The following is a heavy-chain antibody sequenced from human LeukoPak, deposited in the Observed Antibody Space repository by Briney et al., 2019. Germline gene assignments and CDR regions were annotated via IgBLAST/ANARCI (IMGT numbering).Heavy chain of an antibody. Sequence: GGSLRLSCAASGFTFSSYGMHWVRQAPGKGLEWVAVISYDGSNKYYADSVKGRFTISRDNSKNTLYLQMNSLRAEDTAVYYCAKDRSGSSWWGHAYWGEGALVTVSS. CDR2: ISYDGSNK. CDR3: AKDRSGSSWWGHAY. D-gene: IGHD6-13*01. V-gene: IGHV3-30*18. J-gene: IGHJ4*02. CDR1: GFTFSSYG.